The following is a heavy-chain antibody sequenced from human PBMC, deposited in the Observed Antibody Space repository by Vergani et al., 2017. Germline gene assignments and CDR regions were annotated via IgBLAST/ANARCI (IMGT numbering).Heavy chain of an antibody. J-gene: IGHJ4*02. D-gene: IGHD5-12*01. CDR3: TADLGSGYDYY. CDR2: IKSKTDGGTT. Sequence: EVQLVESGGGLVKPGGSLRLSCAASGFTFSNAWMSWVRQAPGKGLEWVGRIKSKTDGGTTDYAAPVKGRFTISRDDSKNTLYLQMNSLKTEDTAVYYCTADLGSGYDYYWGQGTLVTVSS. CDR1: GFTFSNAW. V-gene: IGHV3-15*01.